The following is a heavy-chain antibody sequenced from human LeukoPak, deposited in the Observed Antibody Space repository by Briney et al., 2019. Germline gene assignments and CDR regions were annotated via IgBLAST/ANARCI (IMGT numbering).Heavy chain of an antibody. D-gene: IGHD5-18*01. CDR2: ISGDGGST. V-gene: IGHV3-43*02. CDR3: AKGYQYSYGFYYYYYYGMDV. Sequence: SGGSLRLSCAVSGFTFDDYAMHWVRQAPGKGLEWVALISGDGGSTYYADSEKGRFTKWRENKKKSLYLKMNSLRTDDTALYYCAKGYQYSYGFYYYYYYGMDVWGQGTTVTVSS. CDR1: GFTFDDYA. J-gene: IGHJ6*02.